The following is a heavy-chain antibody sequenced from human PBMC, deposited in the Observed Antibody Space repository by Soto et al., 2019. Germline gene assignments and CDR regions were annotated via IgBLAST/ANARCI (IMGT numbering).Heavy chain of an antibody. CDR1: GFTFSSYG. CDR2: ISYDGSNK. V-gene: IGHV3-30*18. D-gene: IGHD6-19*01. CDR3: AKDVEYSSGGPDY. Sequence: QVQLVESGGGVVQPGRSLRLSCAASGFTFSSYGMHWVRQAPGKGLEWVAVISYDGSNKYYADSVKGRFTTSRDNSKNTLYLQMNSLRAEDTAVYYCAKDVEYSSGGPDYWGQGTLVTVSS. J-gene: IGHJ4*02.